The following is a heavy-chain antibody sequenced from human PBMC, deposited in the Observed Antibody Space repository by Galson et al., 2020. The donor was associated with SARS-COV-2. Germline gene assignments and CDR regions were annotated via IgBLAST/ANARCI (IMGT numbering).Heavy chain of an antibody. CDR3: ARDYRGSSGYPPPFDY. CDR1: GYTFTSYY. J-gene: IGHJ4*02. D-gene: IGHD3-22*01. V-gene: IGHV1-46*01. CDR2: INPSGGST. Sequence: GESLKISCKASGYTFTSYYMHWVRQAPGQGLEWMGIINPSGGSTSYAQKFQGRVTMTRDTSTSTVYMELSSLRSEDTAVYYCARDYRGSSGYPPPFDYWDQGTLVTVSS.